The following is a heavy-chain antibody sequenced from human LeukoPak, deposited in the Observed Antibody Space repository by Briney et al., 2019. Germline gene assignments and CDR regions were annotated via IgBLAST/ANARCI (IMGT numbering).Heavy chain of an antibody. CDR3: ARDRYGSGKEYWFGP. CDR1: GYTFTSYY. D-gene: IGHD3-10*01. J-gene: IGHJ5*02. V-gene: IGHV1-46*01. CDR2: INPSGGST. Sequence: VASVKVSCKASGYTFTSYYMHWVRQAPGQGLEWMGIINPSGGSTSYAQKFQGRVTMTRDTSTSTVYMELSSLRSEDTAVYYCARDRYGSGKEYWFGPWGQGTLVTVSS.